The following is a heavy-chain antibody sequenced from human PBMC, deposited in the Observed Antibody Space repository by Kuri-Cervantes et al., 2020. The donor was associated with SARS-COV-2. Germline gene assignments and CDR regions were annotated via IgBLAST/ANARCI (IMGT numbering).Heavy chain of an antibody. CDR2: IYHSGST. CDR3: ARARRFTIFGVVITYSWFDP. J-gene: IGHJ5*02. D-gene: IGHD3-3*01. V-gene: IGHV4-30-2*01. CDR1: GGSISSGGYS. Sequence: LRLSCAVSGGSISSGGYSWSWIRQPPGKGLEWIGEIYHSGSTNYNPSLKSRVTISVDKSKNQFSLKLSSVTAADTAVYYCARARRFTIFGVVITYSWFDPWGQGTLVTVSS.